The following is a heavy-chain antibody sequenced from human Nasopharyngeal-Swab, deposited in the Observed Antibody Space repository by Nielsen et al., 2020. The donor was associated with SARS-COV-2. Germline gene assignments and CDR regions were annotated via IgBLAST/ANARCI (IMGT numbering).Heavy chain of an antibody. V-gene: IGHV1-46*01. CDR3: ARDIGDYRSFAY. D-gene: IGHD4-17*01. Sequence: WVRQAPGQGLEWMGIINPKGGSTNYAQKFLGRITMTRDTPTTTVYMELSSLRSEDTAVYYCARDIGDYRSFAYWGQGTLVTVSS. J-gene: IGHJ4*02. CDR2: INPKGGST.